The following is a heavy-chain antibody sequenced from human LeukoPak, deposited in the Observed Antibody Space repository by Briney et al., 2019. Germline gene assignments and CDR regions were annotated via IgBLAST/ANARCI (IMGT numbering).Heavy chain of an antibody. CDR2: INPNSGDT. V-gene: IGHV1-2*02. J-gene: IGHJ6*03. Sequence: ASVKVSCKASGYTFSGHYIHWVRQAPGQGLEWMGWINPNSGDTDYAQKFQGRVTMTRDTSISTAYMELSRLRSDDTALYYCAKEATRGYYYYYKDVWGKGTTVTVSS. CDR3: AKEATRGYYYYYKDV. CDR1: GYTFSGHY. D-gene: IGHD3-22*01.